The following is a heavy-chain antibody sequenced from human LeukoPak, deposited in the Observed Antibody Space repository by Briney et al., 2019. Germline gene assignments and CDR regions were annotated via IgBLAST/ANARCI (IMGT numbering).Heavy chain of an antibody. CDR2: ISSSSSYI. V-gene: IGHV3-21*01. Sequence: PGGSLRLPCAASGFTFSSYSMNGVRQAPGKGLEWVSSISSSSSYIYYADSVKGRFTISRDNAKNSLYLQMNSLRAEDTAVYYCARDLNYSSSPAYWGQGTLVTVSS. CDR3: ARDLNYSSSPAY. CDR1: GFTFSSYS. J-gene: IGHJ4*02. D-gene: IGHD6-6*01.